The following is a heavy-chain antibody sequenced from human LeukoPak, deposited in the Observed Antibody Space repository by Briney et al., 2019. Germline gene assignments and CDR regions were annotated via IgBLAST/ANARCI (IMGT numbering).Heavy chain of an antibody. D-gene: IGHD3-22*01. V-gene: IGHV3-7*01. CDR1: GFTFSNAW. CDR2: INQGGSDK. Sequence: GGSLRLSCAASGFTFSNAWMSWVRQAPGKGLEWVANINQGGSDKYYVDSVKGRFTISRDNAKNSLYLQVNNLRAEDTAVYYCARERDYDSSGYVVYWGQGTLVTVSS. CDR3: ARERDYDSSGYVVY. J-gene: IGHJ4*02.